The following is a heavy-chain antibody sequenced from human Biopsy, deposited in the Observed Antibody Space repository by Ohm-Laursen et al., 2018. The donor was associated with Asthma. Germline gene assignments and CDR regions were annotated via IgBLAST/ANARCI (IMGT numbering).Heavy chain of an antibody. D-gene: IGHD4-17*01. Sequence: GVSMKVSCKVSGYSLTDLSMHWVRQAPGQGLEWMGGHDHEEGGTVNARRFQGRVTMTEDTSTDTAYMELSSLSSDDTAVYYCASDFPKDYVRYNFQFWGQGTLVTVSS. J-gene: IGHJ4*02. CDR1: GYSLTDLS. CDR2: HDHEEGGT. V-gene: IGHV1-24*01. CDR3: ASDFPKDYVRYNFQF.